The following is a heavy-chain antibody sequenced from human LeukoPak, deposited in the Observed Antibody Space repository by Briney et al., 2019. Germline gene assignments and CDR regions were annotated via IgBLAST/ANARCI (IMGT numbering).Heavy chain of an antibody. D-gene: IGHD5-24*01. CDR2: INPNSGGT. CDR3: ARDWTKEMATTPGY. J-gene: IGHJ4*02. CDR1: GYTFTGYC. Sequence: ASVKVSCKASGYTFTGYCMHWVRQAPGQGLEWMAWINPNSGGTNYAQKFQGRVTMTRDTSISTAYMELSRLRSDDTAVYYCARDWTKEMATTPGYWGQGTLVTVSS. V-gene: IGHV1-2*02.